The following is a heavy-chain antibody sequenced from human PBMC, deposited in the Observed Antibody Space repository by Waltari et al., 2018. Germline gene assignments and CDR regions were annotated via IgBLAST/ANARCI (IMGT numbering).Heavy chain of an antibody. CDR3: VRSGSSTPFDY. CDR2: IRGEGSST. J-gene: IGHJ4*02. D-gene: IGHD6-6*01. Sequence: EVQLVESGGGFIQPGGSRRLCGAVYGFTFGSYWMHWVRQAPGKGLVWVSRIRGEGSSTSYADSVKGRFTISRDNAKNTLYLQMNSLRAEETAVYYCVRSGSSTPFDYWGQGTLVTVSS. V-gene: IGHV3-74*01. CDR1: GFTFGSYW.